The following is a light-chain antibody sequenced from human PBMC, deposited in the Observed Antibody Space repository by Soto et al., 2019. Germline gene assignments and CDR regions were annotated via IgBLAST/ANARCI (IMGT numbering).Light chain of an antibody. CDR3: SSYTRTTLVV. V-gene: IGLV2-14*01. J-gene: IGLJ2*01. CDR2: EVS. CDR1: SSDVGGYNY. Sequence: QSALTQPASVSGSPGQSITISCTGSSSDVGGYNYVSWYQQHPGKAPKLMIYEVSNRPSGVSNRFSGSKSGNTASLTISGLQAEDEADYYCSSYTRTTLVVFSGGTKLTVL.